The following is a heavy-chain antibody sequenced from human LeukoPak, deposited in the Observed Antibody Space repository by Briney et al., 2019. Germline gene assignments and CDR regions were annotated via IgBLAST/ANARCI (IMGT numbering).Heavy chain of an antibody. V-gene: IGHV3-9*01. J-gene: IGHJ4*02. D-gene: IGHD3-10*01. CDR3: AKHGSGSYYSEKAFDY. CDR1: GFTFDDYG. CDR2: ISWNSGSI. Sequence: GGSLRLSCAASGFTFDDYGMSWVRHAPGKGLEWVSGISWNSGSIGYADSVKGRFTISRDNAKNSLYLQMNSLRAEDTALYYCAKHGSGSYYSEKAFDYWGQGTPATVSS.